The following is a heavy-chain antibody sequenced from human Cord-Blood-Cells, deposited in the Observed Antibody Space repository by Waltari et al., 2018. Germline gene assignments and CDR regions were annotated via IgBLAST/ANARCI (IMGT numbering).Heavy chain of an antibody. CDR1: GFSLSTSGVG. V-gene: IGHV2-5*01. J-gene: IGHJ4*02. Sequence: QITLKESGPTLVKPTQTLTLTCTFSGFSLSTSGVGVGWIRQPPGKALEWLALIYWNDDKRYSPSLESRLTIHKDTSKNQVVRTMTNMDPVDTATYYCAHCSSIVATIDYWGQGTLVTVSS. CDR2: IYWNDDK. CDR3: AHCSSIVATIDY. D-gene: IGHD5-12*01.